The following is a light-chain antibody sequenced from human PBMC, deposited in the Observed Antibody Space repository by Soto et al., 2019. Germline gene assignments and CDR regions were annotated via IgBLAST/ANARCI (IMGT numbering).Light chain of an antibody. CDR1: QDISSY. Sequence: DIQMTQSPSSLSASVGDRVTITCQASQDISSYLNWYQQKPGKAPELLIYAASNLETGVPSRFSGSGSGTDFSFTISSLQPEDVAVYYCQHYYNLPITFGGGTKVDI. CDR3: QHYYNLPIT. J-gene: IGKJ4*01. CDR2: AAS. V-gene: IGKV1-33*01.